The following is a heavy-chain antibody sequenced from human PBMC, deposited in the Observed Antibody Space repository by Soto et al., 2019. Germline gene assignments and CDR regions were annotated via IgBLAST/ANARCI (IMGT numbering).Heavy chain of an antibody. CDR2: IDNAGTDS. Sequence: EVQLVESGGGLVQPGGSLRLSCAASGFTLSGRSMHWVRQAPGKGLVWVSGIDNAGTDSTYADSVKGRFTSSRDNAKNMLYLQINSLRVEDTAVYYCARGWFGPDVWGKGTKVTVSS. CDR1: GFTLSGRS. CDR3: ARGWFGPDV. J-gene: IGHJ6*04. D-gene: IGHD3-10*01. V-gene: IGHV3-74*01.